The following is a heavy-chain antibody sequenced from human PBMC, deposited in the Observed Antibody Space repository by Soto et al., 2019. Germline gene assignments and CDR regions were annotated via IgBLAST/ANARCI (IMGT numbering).Heavy chain of an antibody. CDR3: ARVMASDSSNSPLDY. CDR2: IDSSGTTI. CDR1: GFTFSNYE. Sequence: GGSLRLSCAASGFTFSNYEMMWVRQAPGKGLEWVSYIDSSGTTIYYADSVKGRFAISRDNAKNSLYLQMNSLRAEDTAIYFCARVMASDSSNSPLDYWGQGTLVTVSS. D-gene: IGHD3-22*01. J-gene: IGHJ4*02. V-gene: IGHV3-48*03.